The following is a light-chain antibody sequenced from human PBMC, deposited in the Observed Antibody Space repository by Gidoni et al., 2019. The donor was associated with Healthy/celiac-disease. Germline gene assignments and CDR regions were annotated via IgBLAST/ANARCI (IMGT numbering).Light chain of an antibody. J-gene: IGKJ2*01. Sequence: LTCQAGQSICIYFYWYQQNQGTAPPLLIYAASSLHSEVPSRFSGRGSGSDFTLIISSLHADAFAYYYRQQSYRTPPTFGQGTKLEIK. V-gene: IGKV1-39*01. CDR2: AAS. CDR3: QQSYRTPPT. CDR1: QSICIY.